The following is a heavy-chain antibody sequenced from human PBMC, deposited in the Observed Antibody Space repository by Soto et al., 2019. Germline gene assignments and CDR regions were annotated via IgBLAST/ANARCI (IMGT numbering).Heavy chain of an antibody. V-gene: IGHV4-59*01. CDR3: ARALRAYCGGDCYSAYFDY. CDR2: IYYSGST. Sequence: SETLSLTCTVSGGSISSYYWSWIRQPPGKGLEWIGYIYYSGSTNYNPSLKSRVTISVDTSKNQFSLKLSSVTAADTAVYYCARALRAYCGGDCYSAYFDYWGQGTLVTVSS. D-gene: IGHD2-21*02. CDR1: GGSISSYY. J-gene: IGHJ4*02.